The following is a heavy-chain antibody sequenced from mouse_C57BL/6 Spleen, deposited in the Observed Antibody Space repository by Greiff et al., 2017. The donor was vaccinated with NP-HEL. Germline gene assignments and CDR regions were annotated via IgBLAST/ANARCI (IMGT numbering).Heavy chain of an antibody. CDR3: TRKITYYFDY. V-gene: IGHV1-15*01. CDR1: GYTFTDYE. J-gene: IGHJ2*01. Sequence: VQLQESGAELVRPGASVTLSCKASGYTFTDYEMHWVKQTPVHGLEWIGAIDPETGGTAYNQKFKGKAILTADKSSSTAYMELRSLTSEDSAVYYCTRKITYYFDYWGQGTTLTVSS. CDR2: IDPETGGT. D-gene: IGHD1-1*01.